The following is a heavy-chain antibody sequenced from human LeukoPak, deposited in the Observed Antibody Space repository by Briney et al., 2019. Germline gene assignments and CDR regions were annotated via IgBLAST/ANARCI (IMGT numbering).Heavy chain of an antibody. CDR1: DDSITMYY. CDR3: ARVHLPAAIQFDY. CDR2: VDHTGST. D-gene: IGHD2-2*02. J-gene: IGHJ4*02. V-gene: IGHV4-59*01. Sequence: SETLSLTCTVSDDSITMYYWTWIRQPPGKGLEWIGYVDHTGSTKFNPSLNGRVSISRDTSNNFFSLRLRSVTAADTAVYFCARVHLPAAIQFDYWGQGTLVTVSS.